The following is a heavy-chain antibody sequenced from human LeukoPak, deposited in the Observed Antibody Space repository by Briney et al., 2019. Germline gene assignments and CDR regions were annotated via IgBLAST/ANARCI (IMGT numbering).Heavy chain of an antibody. CDR3: AKGAALDSSGWYK. D-gene: IGHD6-19*01. Sequence: GGSLRLSCVASGIAFSNSIMHWVRQAPGKGLEWVSAMSYDGFSKYYADSMKGRLTISRDNSKNTLYLQMNSLRAEDTAVYYCAKGAALDSSGWYKWGQGTLVTVSP. CDR2: MSYDGFSK. CDR1: GIAFSNSI. V-gene: IGHV3-30*04. J-gene: IGHJ4*02.